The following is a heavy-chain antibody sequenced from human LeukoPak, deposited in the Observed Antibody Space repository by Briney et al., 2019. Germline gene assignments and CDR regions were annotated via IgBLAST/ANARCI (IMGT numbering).Heavy chain of an antibody. CDR2: IYYSGST. J-gene: IGHJ4*02. CDR1: GGSISSSSYY. CDR3: ARDQGGSYSGTFDY. Sequence: KSSETLSLTCTVSGGSISSSSYYWGWIRQPPGKGLEWIGSIYYSGSTYYNPSLKSRVTISVDTSKNQFSLKLSSVTAADTAVYYCARDQGGSYSGTFDYWGQGTLVTVSS. V-gene: IGHV4-39*07. D-gene: IGHD1-26*01.